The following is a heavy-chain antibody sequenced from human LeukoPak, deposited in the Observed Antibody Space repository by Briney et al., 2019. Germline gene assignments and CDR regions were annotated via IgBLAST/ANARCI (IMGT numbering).Heavy chain of an antibody. Sequence: RGSLRLSCAASGFTFSSYAMSWVRQAPGKGLEWVSAFSGSGGSTYYADSVKGRFTISRDNSKNTLYLQMNSLRAEDTAIYYCATYRQVLLPFESWGQGTLVTVSS. CDR1: GFTFSSYA. D-gene: IGHD2-8*02. CDR3: ATYRQVLLPFES. CDR2: FSGSGGST. V-gene: IGHV3-23*01. J-gene: IGHJ4*02.